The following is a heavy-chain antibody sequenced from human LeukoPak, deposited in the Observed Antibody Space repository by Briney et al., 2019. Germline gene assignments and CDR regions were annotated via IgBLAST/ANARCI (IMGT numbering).Heavy chain of an antibody. CDR2: ISGSSSYI. Sequence: KPGGSLRLSCAASGFTFSRYSMNWVRQAPGKGLEWVSSISGSSSYIYYTDSLKGRFTISRDNAKNSLYLQMNSLRAEDTAVYYCARDFYDTSGYYYDYWGQGTLVTVSS. D-gene: IGHD3-22*01. CDR3: ARDFYDTSGYYYDY. J-gene: IGHJ4*02. CDR1: GFTFSRYS. V-gene: IGHV3-21*01.